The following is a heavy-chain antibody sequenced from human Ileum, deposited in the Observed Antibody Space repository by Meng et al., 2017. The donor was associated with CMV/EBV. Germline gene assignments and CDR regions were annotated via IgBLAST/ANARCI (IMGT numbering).Heavy chain of an antibody. CDR1: GLTFNSYS. J-gene: IGHJ4*02. CDR2: ISGSGANS. V-gene: IGHV3-23*01. D-gene: IGHD3-9*01. CDR3: AKDRYFEPAHFDY. Sequence: GGSLRPSCVASGLTFNSYSMGWVRQAPGKGLEWVAAISGSGANSYYAESVKGRATISRDNSKHTLPLELNGLRAEDTAVYYCAKDRYFEPAHFDYWGQGTLVTVSS.